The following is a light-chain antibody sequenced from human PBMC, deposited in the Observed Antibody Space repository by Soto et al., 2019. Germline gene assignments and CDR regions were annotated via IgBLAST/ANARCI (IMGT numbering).Light chain of an antibody. Sequence: DIVMTQSPDSLAVSLGEMATFNCKSSQSILDRSKNKYYLAWYQQKSGQPPKLLLYWSSLRESGVPDRFTGSGSGTDFTLTISSLQAEDVAVYYCQQYFTSPWTFGQGTKVEI. V-gene: IGKV4-1*01. CDR3: QQYFTSPWT. CDR1: QSILDRSKNKYY. CDR2: WSS. J-gene: IGKJ1*01.